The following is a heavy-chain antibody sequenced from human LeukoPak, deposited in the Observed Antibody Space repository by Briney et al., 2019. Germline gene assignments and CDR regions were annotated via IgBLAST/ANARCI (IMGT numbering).Heavy chain of an antibody. Sequence: GGSLRLSCAASGFIFTNYFMSWVRQAPGKGLEWVASIKHDGSEKYYVDSVKGRFTISRDNSRNILYLQMNSLRAEDTAIYYCAKDFGGSDYDWYFDLWGRGTVVTVSS. CDR3: AKDFGGSDYDWYFDL. CDR1: GFIFTNYF. CDR2: IKHDGSEK. V-gene: IGHV3-7*03. D-gene: IGHD1-26*01. J-gene: IGHJ2*01.